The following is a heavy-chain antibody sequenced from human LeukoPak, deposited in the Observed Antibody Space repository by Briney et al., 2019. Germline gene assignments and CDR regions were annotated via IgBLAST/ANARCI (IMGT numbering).Heavy chain of an antibody. CDR2: IFGSGGSA. V-gene: IGHV3-23*01. CDR3: GKTTVGYSSGRYPGWPVDY. CDR1: GFTFNSYA. J-gene: IGHJ4*02. Sequence: GGSLRLSCVASGFTFNSYAMYWVRQAPGKGLEWISGIFGSGGSAHYADSVKGRFTISRDDSKNTVYLQLDSLRVEDTAVYYCGKTTVGYSSGRYPGWPVDYWGQGALVTVSS. D-gene: IGHD2-15*01.